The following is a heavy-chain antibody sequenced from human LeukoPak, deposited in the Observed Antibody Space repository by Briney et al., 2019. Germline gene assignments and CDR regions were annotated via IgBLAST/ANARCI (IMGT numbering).Heavy chain of an antibody. Sequence: RGSLRLSCAASGFTFSSYAMSWVRQAPGKGLEWVSAISGSGGSTYYADSVKGRFTISRDNPKNTLYLQMNSLRAEDTAVYYCAKDTALLWFGELSWAFDYWGQGTLVTVSS. CDR1: GFTFSSYA. D-gene: IGHD3-10*01. J-gene: IGHJ4*02. V-gene: IGHV3-23*01. CDR2: ISGSGGST. CDR3: AKDTALLWFGELSWAFDY.